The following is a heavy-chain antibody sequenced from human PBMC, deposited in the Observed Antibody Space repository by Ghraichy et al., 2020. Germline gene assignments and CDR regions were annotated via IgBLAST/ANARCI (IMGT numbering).Heavy chain of an antibody. CDR2: ITPEGTEK. Sequence: GGSLRLSCVGSGFTFSKFGILWVRQGPGKGLEWVTLITPEGTEKHYVDSVKGRFYISRDNAQSTQYLQMNSLSAEDTAVYYCARDGISGIDLWGQGSLVTVLS. CDR1: GFTFSKFG. V-gene: IGHV3-33*05. J-gene: IGHJ1*01. CDR3: ARDGISGIDL. D-gene: IGHD2/OR15-2a*01.